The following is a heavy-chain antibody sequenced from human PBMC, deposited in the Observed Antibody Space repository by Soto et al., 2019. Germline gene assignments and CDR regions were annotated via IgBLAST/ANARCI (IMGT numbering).Heavy chain of an antibody. D-gene: IGHD3-22*01. Sequence: GGSLRLSCAASGFTFNISSLRLVRQAPGKGLEWVSTIIGSGGSTYYADSVKGRFSVSRDNSKPPLYLQMNSLRAEDTAVYYCAKDRNYYDSSGYDYWDQGTLVTVSS. CDR3: AKDRNYYDSSGYDY. J-gene: IGHJ4*02. CDR1: GFTFNISS. CDR2: IIGSGGST. V-gene: IGHV3-23*01.